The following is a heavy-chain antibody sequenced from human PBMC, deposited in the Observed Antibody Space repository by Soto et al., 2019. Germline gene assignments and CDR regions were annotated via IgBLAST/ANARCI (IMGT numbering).Heavy chain of an antibody. CDR1: GYTFTGYY. D-gene: IGHD2-15*01. V-gene: IGHV1-2*04. CDR2: INPNSGGT. CDR3: ARGITNCSGGSCYGKMSHGWFDP. Sequence: AASVKVSCKASGYTFTGYYMHWVRQAPGQGLEWMGWINPNSGGTNYAQKFQGWVTMTRDTSISTAYMELSRLRSDDTAVYYCARGITNCSGGSCYGKMSHGWFDPWGQGTLVTVSS. J-gene: IGHJ5*02.